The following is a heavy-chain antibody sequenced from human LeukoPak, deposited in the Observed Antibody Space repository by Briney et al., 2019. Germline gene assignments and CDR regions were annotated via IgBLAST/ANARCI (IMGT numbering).Heavy chain of an antibody. CDR1: GYTFTSYY. D-gene: IGHD2-15*01. CDR2: INPSGGST. CDR3: ARDREGYCSGGSCYLFSFAY. V-gene: IGHV1-46*01. J-gene: IGHJ4*02. Sequence: ASVKVSCKASGYTFTSYYMHWLRQPPGQGLEWRGIINPSGGSTSHAQKFQGRVTMTRDTSTSTVYMELSSLRSEDTAVYSCARDREGYCSGGSCYLFSFAYWGQGTLVTVSS.